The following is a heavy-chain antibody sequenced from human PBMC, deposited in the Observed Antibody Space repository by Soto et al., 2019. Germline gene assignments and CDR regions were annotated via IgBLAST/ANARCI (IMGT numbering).Heavy chain of an antibody. CDR2: IYWNDDK. CDR1: GFSLSTSGLG. Sequence: QITLKESGPTLVRPTQPLTLTYTFSGFSLSTSGLGVGWIRQPPGKALEWLALIYWNDDKRYSPSLKARLTITKDTSKNQVVLTMTNMDPVDTATYYCAHRPSGWYLFDYWGQGTLVTVSS. CDR3: AHRPSGWYLFDY. J-gene: IGHJ4*02. D-gene: IGHD6-19*01. V-gene: IGHV2-5*01.